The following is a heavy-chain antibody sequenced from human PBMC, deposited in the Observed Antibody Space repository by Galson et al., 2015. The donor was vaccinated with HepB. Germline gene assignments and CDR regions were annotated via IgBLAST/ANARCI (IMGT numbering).Heavy chain of an antibody. J-gene: IGHJ4*02. V-gene: IGHV4-59*01. D-gene: IGHD6-6*01. Sequence: SETLSLTCTVSGGSISSYYWSWIRQPPGKGLEWIGYIYYSGSTNYNPSLKSRVTISVDTSKNQFSLKLSSVTAADTAVYYCARQTHHSSSEDPDYFDYWGQGTLVTVSS. CDR1: GGSISSYY. CDR2: IYYSGST. CDR3: ARQTHHSSSEDPDYFDY.